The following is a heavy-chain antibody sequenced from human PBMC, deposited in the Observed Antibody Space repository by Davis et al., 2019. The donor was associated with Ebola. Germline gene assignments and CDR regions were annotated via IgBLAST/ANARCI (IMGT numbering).Heavy chain of an antibody. CDR3: ARENADFVVVPNYYYGMDV. D-gene: IGHD2-2*01. J-gene: IGHJ6*02. CDR1: GGTFSSYA. CDR2: INPSGGST. Sequence: ASVKVSCKASGGTFSSYAISWVRQAPGQGLEWMGIINPSGGSTSYAQKFQGRVTMTRDTSTSTVYMELRSLRSDDTAVYYCARENADFVVVPNYYYGMDVWGQGTTVTVSS. V-gene: IGHV1-46*01.